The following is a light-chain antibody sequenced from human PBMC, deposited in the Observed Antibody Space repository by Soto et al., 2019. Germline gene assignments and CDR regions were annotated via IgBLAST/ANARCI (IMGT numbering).Light chain of an antibody. CDR2: AAS. Sequence: DIPMTQSPSSLSASVGDRVTITCRASQSISSYLNWYQQKPGKAPKLLIYAASSLQSGVPSRFSGSGSGTDFTLTISSLQPEDFATYYCQQSYSTLWTFGQGTKVESK. V-gene: IGKV1-39*01. CDR1: QSISSY. J-gene: IGKJ1*01. CDR3: QQSYSTLWT.